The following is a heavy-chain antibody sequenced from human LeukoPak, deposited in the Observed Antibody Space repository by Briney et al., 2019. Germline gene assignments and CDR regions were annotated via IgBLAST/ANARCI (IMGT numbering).Heavy chain of an antibody. CDR2: IYTSGST. Sequence: SETLSLTCTVSGGSISSSSYYWGWIRQPAGKGLEWIGRIYTSGSTNYNPSLKSRVTISVDTSKNQFSLKLSSVTAADTAVYYCARAPLDSGSYSFDYWGQGTLVTVSS. D-gene: IGHD1-26*01. CDR3: ARAPLDSGSYSFDY. V-gene: IGHV4-61*02. J-gene: IGHJ4*02. CDR1: GGSISSSSYY.